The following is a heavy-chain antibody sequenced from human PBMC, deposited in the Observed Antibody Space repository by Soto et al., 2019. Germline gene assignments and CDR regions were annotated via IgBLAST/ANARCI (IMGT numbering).Heavy chain of an antibody. CDR2: IYNSGST. Sequence: SETLSLTCTVSGGSISSYYWSWIRRPPGKGLEWIGYIYNSGSTHSNPSLQSRVTISVDTSKNQFSLKLSSVTAADTAVYFCARAYNGDYLAEYYFDSWGQGTLVTVSS. CDR1: GGSISSYY. CDR3: ARAYNGDYLAEYYFDS. J-gene: IGHJ4*02. D-gene: IGHD4-17*01. V-gene: IGHV4-59*08.